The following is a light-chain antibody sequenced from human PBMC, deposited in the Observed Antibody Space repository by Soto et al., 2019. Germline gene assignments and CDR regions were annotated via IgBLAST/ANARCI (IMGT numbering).Light chain of an antibody. CDR2: VGTGGIVG. J-gene: IGLJ2*01. CDR3: GADHGSGSNFVS. V-gene: IGLV9-49*01. Sequence: QLVLTQPPSASASLGASVTLTCTLSSGYSNYKVDWYQQRPGKGPRFVMRVGTGGIVGSKGDGIPDRFSVLGSGLNRYLTIKNIQEEDESDYHCGADHGSGSNFVSIGGGTKVTVL. CDR1: SGYSNYK.